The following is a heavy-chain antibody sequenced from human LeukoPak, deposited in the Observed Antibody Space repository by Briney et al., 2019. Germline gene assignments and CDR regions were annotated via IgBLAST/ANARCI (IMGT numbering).Heavy chain of an antibody. CDR1: GFTFSSYS. V-gene: IGHV3-21*01. CDR3: ARGSRFGVVERDAFDI. J-gene: IGHJ3*02. CDR2: ISISSNYI. Sequence: GGSLRLSCAASGFTFSSYSMNWVRQAPGKGLEWVSSISISSNYIYYADSVKGRFTISRDNAKNSLYLQVNSLRAEDTAVYYCARGSRFGVVERDAFDIWGQGTMVTVSS. D-gene: IGHD3-3*01.